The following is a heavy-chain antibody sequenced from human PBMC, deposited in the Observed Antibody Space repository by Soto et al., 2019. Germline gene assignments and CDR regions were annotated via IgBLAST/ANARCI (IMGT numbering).Heavy chain of an antibody. Sequence: EVQLVESGGGLVKPGGSLRLSCAASGFTFSSYSMNWVRQAPGKGLEWVSSISSSSSYIYYADSVKGRFTISRDNVKNSLYLEMNSLRAEDMAVYYCARGAVGGRGLDYWGQGTLVTVSS. V-gene: IGHV3-21*01. D-gene: IGHD2-15*01. CDR3: ARGAVGGRGLDY. J-gene: IGHJ4*02. CDR2: ISSSSSYI. CDR1: GFTFSSYS.